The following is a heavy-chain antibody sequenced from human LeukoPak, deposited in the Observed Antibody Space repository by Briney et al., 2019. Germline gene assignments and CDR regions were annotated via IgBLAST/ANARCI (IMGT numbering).Heavy chain of an antibody. CDR2: IYSGGST. Sequence: GGSLRLSCAASGFTVSSNYMSWVRQAPGKGLEWVSVIYSGGSTYYADSVKGRFTISRDNSKNTLYLQMNSLRAEDTAVYYCARDQEDYGMDVWGQGTTVTVSS. CDR1: GFTVSSNY. V-gene: IGHV3-66*01. CDR3: ARDQEDYGMDV. J-gene: IGHJ6*02.